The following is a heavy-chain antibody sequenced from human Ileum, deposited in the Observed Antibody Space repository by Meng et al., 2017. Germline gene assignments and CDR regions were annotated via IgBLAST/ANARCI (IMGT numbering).Heavy chain of an antibody. CDR2: IFYTGAT. CDR3: VSERRRSYFFDY. J-gene: IGHJ4*02. V-gene: IGHV4-30-4*01. CDR1: GGSITSGDYY. Sequence: QVQLQQSGPRLVKPPETLSLTCTVSGGSITSGDYYWCWIRQPPGKGLEWIGYIFYTGATYSNPSLKSRVTVSLDTSKSQFSLKLSSVTAADTAIYYCVSERRRSYFFDYWGQGTLVTVSS.